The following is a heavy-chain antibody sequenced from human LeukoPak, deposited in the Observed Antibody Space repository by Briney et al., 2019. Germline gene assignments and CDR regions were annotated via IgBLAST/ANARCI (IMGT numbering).Heavy chain of an antibody. D-gene: IGHD4-23*01. CDR3: ARGPGTTVVRGQWFIYYFDY. CDR1: GGSISSGGYS. J-gene: IGHJ4*02. V-gene: IGHV4-30-2*01. CDR2: IYHSGST. Sequence: SETLSLTCAVSGGSISSGGYSWSWIRQPPGKGLEWIGYIYHSGSTYYNPSLKSRVTISVDRSKNQFSLKLSSVTAADTAVYYCARGPGTTVVRGQWFIYYFDYWGQGTLVTVSS.